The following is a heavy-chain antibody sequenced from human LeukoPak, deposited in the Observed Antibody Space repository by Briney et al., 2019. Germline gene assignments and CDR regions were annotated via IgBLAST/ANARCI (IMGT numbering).Heavy chain of an antibody. V-gene: IGHV3-48*02. D-gene: IGHD4-23*01. CDR2: INSGSSTI. J-gene: IGHJ4*02. CDR1: GFTFSDYS. Sequence: GGSLRLSCAASGFTFSDYSMNWVRQAPGKGLEWVSYINSGSSTIYYVDSVEGRFTISRDNAKNSLYLQMNSLRDEDTAVYHCARTRSKVGTPTFDYWGQGTMVTVSS. CDR3: ARTRSKVGTPTFDY.